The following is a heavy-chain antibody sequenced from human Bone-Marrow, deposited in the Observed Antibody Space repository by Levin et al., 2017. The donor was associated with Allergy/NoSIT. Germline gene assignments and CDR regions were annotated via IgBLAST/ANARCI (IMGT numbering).Heavy chain of an antibody. CDR2: ISDDGNDK. V-gene: IGHV3-30*03. Sequence: LSLTCAASGFTFRSYGMHWVRQAPGKGLEWVAFISDDGNDKSYGDSVKGRFTISRDSSKSTVYLQMNSLRADDTAVYSCARVYISYFFDLWGQGTQVTVSS. CDR3: ARVYISYFFDL. D-gene: IGHD2/OR15-2a*01. CDR1: GFTFRSYG. J-gene: IGHJ4*02.